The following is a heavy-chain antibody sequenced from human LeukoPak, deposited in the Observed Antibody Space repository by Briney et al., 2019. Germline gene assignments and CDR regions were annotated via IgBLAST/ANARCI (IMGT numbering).Heavy chain of an antibody. Sequence: GGSLRLSCAASGFTFDDYAMHWVRQAPGKGLEWVSGISWNSGSIGYADSVKGQFTISRDNAKNSLYLQMNSLRAEDTALYYCAKDRGNYDFWSGHSSVAFDIWGQGTMVTVSS. CDR2: ISWNSGSI. CDR1: GFTFDDYA. D-gene: IGHD3-3*01. V-gene: IGHV3-9*01. J-gene: IGHJ3*02. CDR3: AKDRGNYDFWSGHSSVAFDI.